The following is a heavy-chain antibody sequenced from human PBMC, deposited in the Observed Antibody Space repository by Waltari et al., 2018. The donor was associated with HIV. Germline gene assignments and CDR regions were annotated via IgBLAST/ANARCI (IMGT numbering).Heavy chain of an antibody. J-gene: IGHJ5*02. D-gene: IGHD3-3*01. CDR1: GGSITSDSYY. CDR2: IYTSGST. V-gene: IGHV4-61*02. CDR3: ARAYYDFWRGTGSSGNWFDP. Sequence: VQLQASGPGLVKPSQTLSLTCTVSGGSITSDSYYWSWIRQPAGKGLELIGRIYTSGSTNYNPSLKSRVTISVDTSKNQFSLKLRSVTAADTAVYYCARAYYDFWRGTGSSGNWFDPWGQGTLVTVSS.